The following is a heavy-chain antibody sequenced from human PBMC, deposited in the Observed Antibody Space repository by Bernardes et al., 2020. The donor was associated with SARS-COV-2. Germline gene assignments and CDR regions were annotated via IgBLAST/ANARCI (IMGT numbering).Heavy chain of an antibody. CDR2: ISGSGSRT. CDR3: ARTPGKALAGAFDY. V-gene: IGHV3-11*06. J-gene: IGHJ4*02. D-gene: IGHD6-19*01. Sequence: GSLRLSCVASGFDFSDYYMSWIRQAPGKGLECVSYISGSGSRTNYADSVKGRFTISRDNAKNSLFLQMNSLKAEDTAVYYCARTPGKALAGAFDYWGPGTLVTFSS. CDR1: GFDFSDYY.